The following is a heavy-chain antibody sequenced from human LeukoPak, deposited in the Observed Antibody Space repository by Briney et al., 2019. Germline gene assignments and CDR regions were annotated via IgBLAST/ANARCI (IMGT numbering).Heavy chain of an antibody. J-gene: IGHJ4*02. CDR3: ARGRYGTAMVIYY. CDR1: GYTLTELS. CDR2: FDPEDGET. Sequence: ASVKVSCKVSGYTLTELSMHWVRQAPGKGLEWMGGFDPEDGETIYAQKFQGRVTMTRNTSISTAYMELSSLRSEDTAVYYCARGRYGTAMVIYYWGQGTLVTVSS. D-gene: IGHD5-18*01. V-gene: IGHV1-24*01.